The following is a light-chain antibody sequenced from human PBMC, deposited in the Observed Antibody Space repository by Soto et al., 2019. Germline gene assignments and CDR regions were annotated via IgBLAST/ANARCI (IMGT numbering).Light chain of an antibody. J-gene: IGKJ1*01. Sequence: ETLMTQSPVPLAASLGDRVHLSCGASQSVSTNLAWYQHKPGQAPRLLISGASARAPGVPDTFTGRGSGTDFTLTISRLEPEDFPVYYCQQYGTSGTFGQGTKVDIK. V-gene: IGKV3-20*01. CDR3: QQYGTSGT. CDR1: QSVSTN. CDR2: GAS.